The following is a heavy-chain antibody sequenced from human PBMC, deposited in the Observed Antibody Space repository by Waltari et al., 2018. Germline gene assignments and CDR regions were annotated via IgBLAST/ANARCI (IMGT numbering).Heavy chain of an antibody. CDR3: ARGGAFGGVEY. CDR1: GGSFSGYY. V-gene: IGHV4-34*01. Sequence: QVQLQQWGAGLLKPSETLSLTCAVYGGSFSGYYWCWIRQPPGEGLEWIGEINHGGSTNNTPPLKSRVTISVDTSKNQFSLQLSSVAAADTAVYCCARGGAFGGVEYWGQGTLVTVSS. D-gene: IGHD3-16*01. CDR2: INHGGST. J-gene: IGHJ4*02.